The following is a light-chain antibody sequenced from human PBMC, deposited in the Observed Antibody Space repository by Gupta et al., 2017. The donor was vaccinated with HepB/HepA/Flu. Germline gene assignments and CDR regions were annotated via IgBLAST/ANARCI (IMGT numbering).Light chain of an antibody. J-gene: IGLJ2*01. V-gene: IGLV3-9*01. CDR3: QVWDITTAHVV. CDR1: NIGSKN. CDR2: RAS. Sequence: SYELTQPLSVSVALGQTARITCGGNNIGSKNVHLYQQQPGQAPVLVIYRASNRPSEIPERFSGSNSGNTATLTISRAQAGDEADYYCQVWDITTAHVVFGGGTNLTVL.